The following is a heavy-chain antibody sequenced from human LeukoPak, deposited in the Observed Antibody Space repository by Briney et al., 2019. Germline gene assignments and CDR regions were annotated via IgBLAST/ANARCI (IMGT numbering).Heavy chain of an antibody. V-gene: IGHV1-46*01. CDR1: GYTFTSYG. CDR2: INPSGGST. D-gene: IGHD2-8*01. Sequence: ASVKVSCKASGYTFTSYGISWVRQAPGQGLEWMGIINPSGGSTSYAQKFQGRVTMTRDTSTSTVYMELSSLRSEDTAVYYCARERYCTNGVCYRLPGGNYYYYGMDVWGQGTTVTVSS. CDR3: ARERYCTNGVCYRLPGGNYYYYGMDV. J-gene: IGHJ6*02.